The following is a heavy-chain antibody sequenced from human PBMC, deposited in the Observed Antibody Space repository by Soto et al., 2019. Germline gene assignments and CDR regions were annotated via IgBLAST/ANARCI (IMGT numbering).Heavy chain of an antibody. CDR2: ISAYNGNT. V-gene: IGHV1-18*04. D-gene: IGHD4-17*01. CDR3: ARGTVTTRYYHYHMDV. Sequence: QVQLVQSGAEVKKPGASVKVSCKPSGYTFTSHGISWVRQAPGQGLEWMGWISAYNGNTNYAQKCQGRFTMTTDTSTSTAYMELRSLRSDDTAVYYCARGTVTTRYYHYHMDVWGKGTTVTVSS. CDR1: GYTFTSHG. J-gene: IGHJ6*03.